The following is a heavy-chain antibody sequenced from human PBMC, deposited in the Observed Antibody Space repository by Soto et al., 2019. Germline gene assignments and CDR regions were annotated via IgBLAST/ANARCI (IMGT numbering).Heavy chain of an antibody. D-gene: IGHD3-9*01. J-gene: IGHJ3*02. CDR1: GYTFTGYY. Sequence: ASVKVSCKASGYTFTGYYIHLVRQAPGQGLEWMGWINPYSGGTDYAQKFQGWVTMTRDTSITTAYMELTRLRSDDTAVYYCARDMTGSYNKGAFDIWGQGTMVTVSS. CDR2: INPYSGGT. V-gene: IGHV1-2*04. CDR3: ARDMTGSYNKGAFDI.